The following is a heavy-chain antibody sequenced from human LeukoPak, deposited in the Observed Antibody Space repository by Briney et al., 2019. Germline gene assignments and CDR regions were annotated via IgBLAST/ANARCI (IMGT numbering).Heavy chain of an antibody. CDR2: ISWNSGSI. J-gene: IGHJ4*02. D-gene: IGHD4-17*01. CDR1: GFTFDDYA. CDR3: AKDLYGDYDYYFDY. Sequence: SEGSLRLSCAASGFTFDDYAMHWVRQAPGKGLAWVSGISWNSGSIGYADSVKGRFTISRDNAKNSLYLQMNSLRAEDTALYYCAKDLYGDYDYYFDYWGQGTLVTVSS. V-gene: IGHV3-9*01.